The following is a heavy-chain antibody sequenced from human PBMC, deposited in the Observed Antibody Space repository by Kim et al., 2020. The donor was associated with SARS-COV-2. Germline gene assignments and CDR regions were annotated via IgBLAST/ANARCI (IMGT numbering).Heavy chain of an antibody. J-gene: IGHJ6*02. V-gene: IGHV3-21*05. CDR3: ARDLDVYYYYGMDV. Sequence: GGSLRLSCAASGFTFSSYSMNWVRQAPGKGLEWGWEISGWWSYIYYADSVKGRFTISRDNAKNSLYLQMNSLRAEDTAVYYCARDLDVYYYYGMDVWGQGTTVTVSS. D-gene: IGHD3-9*01. CDR2: ISGWWSYI. CDR1: GFTFSSYS.